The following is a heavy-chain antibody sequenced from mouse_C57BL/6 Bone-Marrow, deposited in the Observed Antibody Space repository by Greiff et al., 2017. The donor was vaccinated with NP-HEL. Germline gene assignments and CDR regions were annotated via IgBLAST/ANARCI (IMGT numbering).Heavy chain of an antibody. D-gene: IGHD2-2*01. CDR2: INPDSSTI. Sequence: DVKLLESGGGLVQPGGSLKLSCAASGIDFSRYWMSWVRRAPGKGLEWIGEINPDSSTINYAPSLKDKFIISRDNAKNTLYLQMSKVRSEDTALYYCARLEGYDGWFAYWGQGTLVTVSA. J-gene: IGHJ3*01. CDR1: GIDFSRYW. V-gene: IGHV4-1*01. CDR3: ARLEGYDGWFAY.